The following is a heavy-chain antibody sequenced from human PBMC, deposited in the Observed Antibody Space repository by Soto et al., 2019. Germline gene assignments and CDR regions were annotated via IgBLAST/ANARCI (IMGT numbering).Heavy chain of an antibody. CDR3: AKKGAAAGRAVSFDI. CDR1: GFTFSSYA. Sequence: GSLRLSCAASGFTFSSYAMSWVRQAPGKGLEWVSVISGSGGFTYYADSVKGRFTISRDNSKNTLYLQMNSLRTEDTAVYYCAKKGAAAGRAVSFDIWGQGTMVTVSS. D-gene: IGHD6-13*01. V-gene: IGHV3-23*01. CDR2: ISGSGGFT. J-gene: IGHJ3*02.